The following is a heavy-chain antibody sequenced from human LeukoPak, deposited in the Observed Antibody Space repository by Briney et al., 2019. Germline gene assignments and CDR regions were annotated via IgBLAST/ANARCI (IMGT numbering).Heavy chain of an antibody. CDR2: IYPCDSDT. CDR3: ARTAVGYCSGGSCYHDAFDI. D-gene: IGHD2-15*01. CDR1: GYSFTSYW. J-gene: IGHJ3*02. V-gene: IGHV5-51*03. Sequence: KPGESLKISCKGSGYSFTSYWIGWVRQMPGKGLEWMGIIYPCDSDTRYSPSFQGQVTISADKIISTAYLQWSSLKASDTAMYYCARTAVGYCSGGSCYHDAFDIWGQGTMVTVSS.